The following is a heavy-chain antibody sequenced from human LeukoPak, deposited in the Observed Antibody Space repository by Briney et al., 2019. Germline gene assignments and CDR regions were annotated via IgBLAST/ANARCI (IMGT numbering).Heavy chain of an antibody. CDR1: GFTFSDYW. CDR2: ISYDGSNK. J-gene: IGHJ6*03. D-gene: IGHD2-2*01. CDR3: ARDFPRGYCSSTSCAYYYYYMDV. V-gene: IGHV3-30-3*01. Sequence: GGSLRLSCAASGFTFSDYWMSWVRQAPGKGLEWVAVISYDGSNKYYADSVKGRFTISRDNSKNTLYLKMNSLRAEDTAVYYCARDFPRGYCSSTSCAYYYYYMDVWGKGTTVTVSS.